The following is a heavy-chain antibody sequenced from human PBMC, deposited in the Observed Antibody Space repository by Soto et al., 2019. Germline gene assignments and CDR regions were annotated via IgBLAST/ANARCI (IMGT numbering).Heavy chain of an antibody. Sequence: QVQLQESGPGLVKPSQTLSLTCTVSGGSISSGGYYWSWIRQHPGKGLEWIGYTYYSGSTYYDPSLESRVTISVDTSKDLFSMKLSSVTAADTAVYYCARVGGINWFDAWGQGTLDTVSS. D-gene: IGHD1-20*01. CDR2: TYYSGST. CDR3: ARVGGINWFDA. CDR1: GGSISSGGYY. V-gene: IGHV4-31*03. J-gene: IGHJ5*02.